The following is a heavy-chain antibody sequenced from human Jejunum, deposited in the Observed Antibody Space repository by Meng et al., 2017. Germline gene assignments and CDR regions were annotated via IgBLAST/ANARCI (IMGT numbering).Heavy chain of an antibody. J-gene: IGHJ4*02. CDR1: GASITSRNYC. CDR3: VSGLVFVTAPPDS. D-gene: IGHD2-21*02. V-gene: IGHV4-39*07. CDR2: VYHSGST. Sequence: SETLSLTCTVSGASITSRNYCWGWIRQSPGQGLEWIGNVYHSGSTYYNPSLTSRITISSDTSKNQFSLKLTSVTAADTSVYYCVSGLVFVTAPPDSWGQGTLVTVSS.